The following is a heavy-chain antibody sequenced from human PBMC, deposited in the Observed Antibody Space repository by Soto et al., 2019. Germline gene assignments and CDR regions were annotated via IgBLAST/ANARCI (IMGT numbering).Heavy chain of an antibody. CDR2: INGEGSPT. J-gene: IGHJ4*02. CDR3: ARGWVVGATTGVGLDH. Sequence: EVQLVESGGGLAQPGGSLRLSCAASGFTFNSYWMHWVRQAPGKGLVWVSRINGEGSPTGYGDTVKGRFTISRDNAKNKLYLQMNSLRAEDTAVYYCARGWVVGATTGVGLDHWGQGTLVTVSS. D-gene: IGHD1-26*01. V-gene: IGHV3-74*01. CDR1: GFTFNSYW.